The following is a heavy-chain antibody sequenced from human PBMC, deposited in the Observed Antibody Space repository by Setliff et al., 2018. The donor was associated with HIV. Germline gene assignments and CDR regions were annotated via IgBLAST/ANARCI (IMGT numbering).Heavy chain of an antibody. J-gene: IGHJ6*03. CDR3: ARRNDYYYYMDV. V-gene: IGHV5-51*01. Sequence: GESLKISCEASGYTFTNYWIGWVRQMPGKGLEWMGIIYPGDSEIIYSPAFQGQVTISADKSITTAYLQWSSLKASDTAMYYCARRNDYYYYMDVWGAGTTVTVSS. CDR1: GYTFTNYW. CDR2: IYPGDSEI.